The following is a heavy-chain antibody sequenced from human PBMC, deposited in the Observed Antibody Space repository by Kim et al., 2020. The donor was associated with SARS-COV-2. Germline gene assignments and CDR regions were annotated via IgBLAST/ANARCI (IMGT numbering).Heavy chain of an antibody. D-gene: IGHD2-21*02. Sequence: ASVKVSCKASGYTFTNFYMHWVRQAPGQGLEWVGTINPSGGTSEYPPKLQGRVTVTRDTSTSTVYMELSSLRSEDTAVYYCAREAYCGGTCYTGGRRYFNLWGRGTLATVSS. CDR2: INPSGGTS. J-gene: IGHJ2*01. V-gene: IGHV1-46*01. CDR3: AREAYCGGTCYTGGRRYFNL. CDR1: GYTFTNFY.